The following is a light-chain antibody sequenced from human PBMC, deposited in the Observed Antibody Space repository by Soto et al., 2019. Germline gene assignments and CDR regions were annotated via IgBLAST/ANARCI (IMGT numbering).Light chain of an antibody. J-gene: IGLJ1*01. V-gene: IGLV2-14*02. Sequence: QSVLTQPAYVSGAPGQSITISCTGSSSDIGSYNLVSWYQHHPGKAPKLMIFEGTKRPSGVSNRFSASKSGNTASLTISGLQAEDEDDYYCSSYSSSTTYVFGTGTKVTVL. CDR2: EGT. CDR1: SSDIGSYNL. CDR3: SSYSSSTTYV.